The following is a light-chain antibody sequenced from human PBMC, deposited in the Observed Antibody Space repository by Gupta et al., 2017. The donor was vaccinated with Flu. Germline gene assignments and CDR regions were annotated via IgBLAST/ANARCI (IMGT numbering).Light chain of an antibody. V-gene: IGLV2-11*01. CDR2: DVS. J-gene: IGLJ3*02. Sequence: SALTQPRSVSGSPGQSVTISCTGTSSDVGGYNYVSWYQQHPGKAPKLMIYDVSKRPAGVPDRFSGSKSGNTASLTISGLQAEEEADYYGCADAGSDSWVFGGGTKLTVL. CDR1: SSDVGGYNY. CDR3: CADAGSDSWV.